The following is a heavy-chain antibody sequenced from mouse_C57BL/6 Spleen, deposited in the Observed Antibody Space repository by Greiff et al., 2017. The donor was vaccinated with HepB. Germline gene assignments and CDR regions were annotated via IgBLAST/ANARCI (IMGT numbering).Heavy chain of an antibody. CDR3: TIITTVVERTFYAMDY. J-gene: IGHJ4*01. CDR2: IDPEDGDT. CDR1: GFNIKDYY. V-gene: IGHV14-1*01. D-gene: IGHD1-1*01. Sequence: VQLQQSGAELVRPGASVKLSCTASGFNIKDYYMHWVKQRPEQGLEWIGRIDPEDGDTEYAPKFQGKATMTADTSSNTAYLQLSSLTSEDTAVYYCTIITTVVERTFYAMDYWGQGTSVTVSS.